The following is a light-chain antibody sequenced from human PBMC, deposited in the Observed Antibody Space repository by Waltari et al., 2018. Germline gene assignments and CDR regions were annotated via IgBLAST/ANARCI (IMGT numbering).Light chain of an antibody. CDR2: VAS. J-gene: IGKJ2*01. Sequence: DIVMTQSPLSLPVTPGEPASISCKSTQSLLHSNGFNYLDWYLQKPGQSPQLLIYVASNRASGVPDRFSGSGSGTDFTLKISRVEAEDVGLYYCMQALQFPYTFGQGTKLEIK. CDR3: MQALQFPYT. CDR1: QSLLHSNGFNY. V-gene: IGKV2-28*01.